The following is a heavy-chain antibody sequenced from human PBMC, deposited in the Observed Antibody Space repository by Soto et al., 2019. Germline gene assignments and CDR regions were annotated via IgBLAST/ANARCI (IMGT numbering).Heavy chain of an antibody. CDR3: ARKGVAFDY. J-gene: IGHJ4*02. D-gene: IGHD3-3*01. V-gene: IGHV3-48*02. CDR1: GFTFSSYS. Sequence: GGSLRLSCAASGFTFSSYSMNWVRQAPGKGLEWISYISTTSSSIYYADSVRGRFTISRDNAKNSLFLQMNSLRDEDTAVYYCARKGVAFDYWGQGALVTVSS. CDR2: ISTTSSSI.